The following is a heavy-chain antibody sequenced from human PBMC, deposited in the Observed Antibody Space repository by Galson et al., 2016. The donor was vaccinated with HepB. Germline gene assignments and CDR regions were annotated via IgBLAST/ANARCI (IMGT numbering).Heavy chain of an antibody. CDR2: TYYRSKWYN. CDR1: GDSVSTKSAA. D-gene: IGHD4-17*01. Sequence: CAIPGDSVSTKSAAWNWIRQSPSRGLEWLGRTYYRSKWYNEYVVSVQSRITINPYTYKNQFSLQLNSVTLEDTAVYYCATRRGHYYGVWDVDLGGRGTLVTVSS. V-gene: IGHV6-1*01. J-gene: IGHJ2*01. CDR3: ATRRGHYYGVWDVDL.